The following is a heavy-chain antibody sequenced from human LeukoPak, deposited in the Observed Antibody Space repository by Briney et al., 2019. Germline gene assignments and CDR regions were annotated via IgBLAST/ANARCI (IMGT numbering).Heavy chain of an antibody. Sequence: SETLSLTCTVSGGSISSSSYYWGWIRQPPGKGLEWIGSIYYSGSTYYNPSLKSRVTISVDTSKNQFSLKLSSVTAADTAMYYYVRTDVDTAMGNNWFDPWGQGTLVTVSS. CDR1: GGSISSSSYY. CDR3: VRTDVDTAMGNNWFDP. CDR2: IYYSGST. D-gene: IGHD5-18*01. V-gene: IGHV4-39*01. J-gene: IGHJ5*02.